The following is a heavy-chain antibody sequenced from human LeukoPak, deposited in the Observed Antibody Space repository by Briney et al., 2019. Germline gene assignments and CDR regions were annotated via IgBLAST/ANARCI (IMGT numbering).Heavy chain of an antibody. CDR3: ARDLGQYYDTSDNWFDP. J-gene: IGHJ5*02. D-gene: IGHD3-22*01. V-gene: IGHV3-21*01. CDR2: ISPSGDIT. CDR1: GFTFSSYS. Sequence: GGSLRLSCAASGFTFSSYSMNWVRQAPGKGLEWVSGISPSGDITYYADSVKGRFTISRDNAKNTLNLQMNSLRAEDTAVYYCARDLGQYYDTSDNWFDPWGQGTLVTVSS.